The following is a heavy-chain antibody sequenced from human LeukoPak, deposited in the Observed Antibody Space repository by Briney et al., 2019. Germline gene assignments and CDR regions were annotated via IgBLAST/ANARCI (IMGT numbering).Heavy chain of an antibody. CDR3: ARDKTNDGYNLVFSSDI. D-gene: IGHD5-24*01. J-gene: IGHJ3*02. CDR1: GYTFTDYY. V-gene: IGHV1-69-2*01. Sequence: ASVKISCKVSGYTFTDYYMHWVQQAPGKGLEWMGLVDPEDGETIYAEKLQGRVTMTTDTSTSTAYMELRSLRSDDTAVYYCARDKTNDGYNLVFSSDIWGQGTMVTVSS. CDR2: VDPEDGET.